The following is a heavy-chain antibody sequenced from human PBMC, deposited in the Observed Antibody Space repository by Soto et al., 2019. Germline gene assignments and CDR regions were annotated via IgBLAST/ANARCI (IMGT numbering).Heavy chain of an antibody. D-gene: IGHD1-26*01. CDR1: GGSIGSSSYF. V-gene: IGHV4-39*01. J-gene: IGHJ4*02. Sequence: QLQLQESGPGLVKPSETLSLTCTVSGGSIGSSSYFWGWIRQPPGKGLEWIGSIYYSGSTYYNPSLKSRVTVSVDTSKNQFSLKLSSVTAADTAVYYCARRQSGSNEKFDYWGQGTLVSVSS. CDR2: IYYSGST. CDR3: ARRQSGSNEKFDY.